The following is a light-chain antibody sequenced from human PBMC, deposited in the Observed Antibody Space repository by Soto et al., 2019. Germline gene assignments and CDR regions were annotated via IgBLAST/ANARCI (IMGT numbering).Light chain of an antibody. J-gene: IGLJ1*01. CDR2: DVT. CDR3: TSFTSGSTPYV. CDR1: SNDVGGFNY. V-gene: IGLV2-14*03. Sequence: QSVLTQPASVSGSPGQSITISCTGTSNDVGGFNYVSWYQQLPGKATKLVIYDVTHRTSGVSDRFSGSRSGNTASLTISGLQAEDEADYYCTSFTSGSTPYVLGNGTKVTVL.